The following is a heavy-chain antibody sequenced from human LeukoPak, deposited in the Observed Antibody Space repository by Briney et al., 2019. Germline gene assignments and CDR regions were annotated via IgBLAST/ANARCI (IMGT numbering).Heavy chain of an antibody. D-gene: IGHD5-18*01. Sequence: GGSLRLSCAASGFTFRNAWMSWVRQAPGKGLEWVANIKQDGSEKYYVDSVKGRFTISRDNAKNSLYLQMNSLRAEDTAVYYCARDSYGTGVFDYWGQGTLVTVSS. CDR2: IKQDGSEK. CDR3: ARDSYGTGVFDY. J-gene: IGHJ4*02. V-gene: IGHV3-7*01. CDR1: GFTFRNAW.